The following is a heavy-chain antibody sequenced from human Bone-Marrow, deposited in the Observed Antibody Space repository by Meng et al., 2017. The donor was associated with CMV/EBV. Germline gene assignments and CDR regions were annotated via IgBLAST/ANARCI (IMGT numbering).Heavy chain of an antibody. CDR3: TTDWRLVGITIFGVVISTRNYFDY. Sequence: GESLKISCAASGFTFSNAWMSWVRQAPGKGLEWVGRIKSKTDGGTTDYAAPVKGRFTISRDDSKNTLYLQMNSLKTEDTAVYYCTTDWRLVGITIFGVVISTRNYFDYWGQGNLVTVSS. J-gene: IGHJ4*02. CDR2: IKSKTDGGTT. V-gene: IGHV3-15*01. D-gene: IGHD3-3*01. CDR1: GFTFSNAW.